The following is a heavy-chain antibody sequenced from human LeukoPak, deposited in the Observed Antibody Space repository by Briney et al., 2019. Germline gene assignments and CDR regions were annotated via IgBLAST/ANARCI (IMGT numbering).Heavy chain of an antibody. CDR3: ARRGVRGVIIQTFDC. Sequence: GASVKVSCKASGYTFTSYDINWVRQATGQGLEWMGWMNPNSGDAGYAQNFQGRVTMTRNTSISTAYMELTSLRSDDTAVYYCARRGVRGVIIQTFDCWGQGTLVTVSS. J-gene: IGHJ4*02. D-gene: IGHD3-10*01. CDR2: MNPNSGDA. V-gene: IGHV1-8*01. CDR1: GYTFTSYD.